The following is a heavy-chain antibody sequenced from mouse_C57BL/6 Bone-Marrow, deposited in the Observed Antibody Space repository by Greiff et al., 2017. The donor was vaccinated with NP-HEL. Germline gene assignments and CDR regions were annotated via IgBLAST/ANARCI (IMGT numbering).Heavy chain of an antibody. Sequence: QVQLQQPGAELVMPGASVKLSCKASGYTFTSYWMHWVKQRPGQGLEWIGEIDPSDSYTNYNQKFKGKSTLTVDKSSSTAYMQLSSLTSEDSAVYYCARGGEGYAMDHWGQGTSVTVSS. V-gene: IGHV1-69*01. CDR2: IDPSDSYT. J-gene: IGHJ4*01. CDR3: ARGGEGYAMDH. CDR1: GYTFTSYW.